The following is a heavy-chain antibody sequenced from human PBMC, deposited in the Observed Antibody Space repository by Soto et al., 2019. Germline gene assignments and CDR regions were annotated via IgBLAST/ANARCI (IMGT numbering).Heavy chain of an antibody. CDR2: IYYSGST. V-gene: IGHV4-59*01. J-gene: IGHJ6*01. D-gene: IGHD3-22*01. Sequence: SDTLSLPYTGYGGSISRFYDILIRHPPGKGLEWIGYIYYSGSTNYNTSLKSRVTISVDTSKDQFSLKLSAVTAAETAVYSCARGFFSSAVATGYYYG. CDR1: GGSISRFY. CDR3: ARGFFSSAVATGYYYG.